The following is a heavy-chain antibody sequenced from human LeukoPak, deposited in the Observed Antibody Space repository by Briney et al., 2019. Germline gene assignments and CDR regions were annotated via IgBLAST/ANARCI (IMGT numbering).Heavy chain of an antibody. CDR2: ISYDGSNK. D-gene: IGHD4-17*01. CDR1: GFTFSSYA. V-gene: IGHV3-30*04. Sequence: PGRSLRLSCAASGFTFSSYAMHWVHQAPGKGLEWVAVISYDGSNKYYADSVKGRFTISRDNSKNTLYLQMNSLRAEDTAVYYCARDLFKASYGDTLPGYWGQGTLVTVSS. J-gene: IGHJ4*02. CDR3: ARDLFKASYGDTLPGY.